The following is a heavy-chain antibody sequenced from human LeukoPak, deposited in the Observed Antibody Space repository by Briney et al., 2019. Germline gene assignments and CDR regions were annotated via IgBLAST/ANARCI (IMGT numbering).Heavy chain of an antibody. CDR2: TIPLFGVR. D-gene: IGHD2/OR15-2a*01. CDR3: AARIYAPGDVGWFDP. V-gene: IGHV1-69*13. CDR1: GVTFSNYA. Sequence: ASVKVSCKASGVTFSNYAFSWVRHAPGQGLEWTAETIPLFGVRKYAEKFQGRVTITPDATTNTVFLDLTSLRSEDTAVYYCAARIYAPGDVGWFDPWGQGTLVTVSS. J-gene: IGHJ5*02.